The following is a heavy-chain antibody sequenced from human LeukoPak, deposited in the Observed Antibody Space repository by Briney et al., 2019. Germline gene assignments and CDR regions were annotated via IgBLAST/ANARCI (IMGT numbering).Heavy chain of an antibody. J-gene: IGHJ4*02. Sequence: SETLSLTCTVSGYSISSGYYWGWIRQPPGKGLEWIGSIYHSGSTYYNPSLKSRVTISVDTSKNQFSLKLGSVTAADTAVYYCATKHLEYWGQGTLVTVSS. CDR1: GYSISSGYY. CDR2: IYHSGST. CDR3: ATKHLEY. V-gene: IGHV4-38-2*02.